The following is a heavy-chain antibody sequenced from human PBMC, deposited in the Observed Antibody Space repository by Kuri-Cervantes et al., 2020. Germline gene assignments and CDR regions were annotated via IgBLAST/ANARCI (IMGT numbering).Heavy chain of an antibody. J-gene: IGHJ4*02. V-gene: IGHV3-48*01. D-gene: IGHD3-9*01. Sequence: GGSLRLSCAASGIPFTIYALNWVRQAPGKGLEWVSYMSRSGSTIYYADSVKGRFTISRDNAKNSLYLQMNSLRAEDTAVYYCVRDSHYDTLTGYNPFDYWGQGTLVTVSS. CDR2: MSRSGSTI. CDR3: VRDSHYDTLTGYNPFDY. CDR1: GIPFTIYA.